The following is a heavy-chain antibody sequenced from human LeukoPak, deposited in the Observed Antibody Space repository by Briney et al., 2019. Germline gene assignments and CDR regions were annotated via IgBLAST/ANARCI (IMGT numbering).Heavy chain of an antibody. D-gene: IGHD3-3*01. CDR2: ISYDGSNK. Sequence: GGSLRLSCAASGFTFSSYAMHWVRQAPGKGLEWVAVISYDGSNKYYADSVKGRFTISRDNSKNTLYLQMNSLRAEDTAVYYCAKDWKIFGVVDNWFDPWGQGTLVTVSS. CDR1: GFTFSSYA. V-gene: IGHV3-30-3*01. CDR3: AKDWKIFGVVDNWFDP. J-gene: IGHJ5*02.